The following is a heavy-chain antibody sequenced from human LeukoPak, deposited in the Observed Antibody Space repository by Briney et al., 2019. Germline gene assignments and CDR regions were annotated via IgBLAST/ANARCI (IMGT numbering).Heavy chain of an antibody. CDR2: ISAYNGNT. J-gene: IGHJ5*02. V-gene: IGHV1-18*01. D-gene: IGHD3-10*01. Sequence: GASVKVSCKTSGYTFNTYGIAWVRQAPGQGLEWMGWISAYNGNTNYAQKLQGRVTMTTDTSTSTAYMELRSLRSDDTAVYYCARAPYYYGSGDSGWFDPWGQGTLVTVSS. CDR1: GYTFNTYG. CDR3: ARAPYYYGSGDSGWFDP.